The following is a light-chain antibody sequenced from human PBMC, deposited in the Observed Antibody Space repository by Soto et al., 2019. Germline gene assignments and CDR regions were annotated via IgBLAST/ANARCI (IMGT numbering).Light chain of an antibody. V-gene: IGKV3-15*01. CDR3: QQYNNWPPIT. J-gene: IGKJ5*01. CDR1: QSVSSY. CDR2: GAS. Sequence: EIVLTQSPATLSLSTGERATLSCRASQSVSSYLAWYQQKPGQAPRLLIYGASTRATGIPARFSGSGSGTEFTLTISSLQSEDFAVYYCQQYNNWPPITFGHLTRLEIK.